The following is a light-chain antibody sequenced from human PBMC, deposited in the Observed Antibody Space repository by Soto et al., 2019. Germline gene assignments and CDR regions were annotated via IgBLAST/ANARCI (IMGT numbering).Light chain of an antibody. J-gene: IGKJ1*01. CDR3: QQYGSSRWT. V-gene: IGKV3-20*01. Sequence: EIVLTQSPGPLSLSPGERATLSCRGSQSVSSSYLAWYQQKPGQAPRLLIYGASSRATGIPDRFSGSGSGTDFTLTISRLEPEDFAAYYCQQYGSSRWTFGQGTKVDIK. CDR1: QSVSSSY. CDR2: GAS.